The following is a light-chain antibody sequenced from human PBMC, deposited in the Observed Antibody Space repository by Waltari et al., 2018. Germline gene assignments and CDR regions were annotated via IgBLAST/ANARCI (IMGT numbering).Light chain of an antibody. Sequence: QSVLTQPPSVSAAPGQKFPLSCSGSTSNIGCNYVSWYQQLPGAAPKVFIYESEKRPSGIPDRFSGSKSGTSASLDITGLQTGDEAAYYCGAWDNNLSALVFGGGTKLTVL. CDR1: TSNIGCNY. CDR2: ESE. CDR3: GAWDNNLSALV. J-gene: IGLJ2*01. V-gene: IGLV1-51*02.